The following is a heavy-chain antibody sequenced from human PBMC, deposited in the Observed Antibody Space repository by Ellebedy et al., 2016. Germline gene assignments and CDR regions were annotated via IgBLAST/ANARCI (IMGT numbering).Heavy chain of an antibody. J-gene: IGHJ4*02. CDR2: ISDSGTTK. CDR3: ARDWSGNYDR. D-gene: IGHD3-22*01. Sequence: GGSLRLSXAASGFTFSDYYMSWIRQAPGKGLEWVSYISDSGTTKYYTDSLRGRFTISRDNARNSLYLQMNSLRVEDTAVYYCARDWSGNYDRWGQGTLVIVSS. CDR1: GFTFSDYY. V-gene: IGHV3-11*01.